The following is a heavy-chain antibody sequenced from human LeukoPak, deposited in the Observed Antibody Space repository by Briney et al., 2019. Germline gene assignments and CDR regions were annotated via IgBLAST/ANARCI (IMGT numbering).Heavy chain of an antibody. V-gene: IGHV3-7*01. Sequence: GGSLRLSCAASGFIFSRYGMHWVRQAPGKGLEWVANIKQDGSEKYYVDSVKGRFTISRDNAKNSLYLQMNSLRAEDTAVYYCAIGLFDLDYWSQGTLVTVSS. CDR2: IKQDGSEK. J-gene: IGHJ4*02. CDR1: GFIFSRYG. CDR3: AIGLFDLDY. D-gene: IGHD3-10*02.